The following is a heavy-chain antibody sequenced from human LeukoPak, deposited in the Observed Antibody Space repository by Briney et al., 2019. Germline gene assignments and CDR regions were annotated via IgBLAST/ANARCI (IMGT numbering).Heavy chain of an antibody. D-gene: IGHD3-22*01. V-gene: IGHV1-2*02. Sequence: ASVKVSYKPSGYTFIDHYLHWVRQAPGQGLESLGWIDPDTGDTNYPQKFQGRVTMTRDTSSSTAYMELNRLRSDDTAVYYCARAGHNSNSGGYDFWGLGTLVTVSS. J-gene: IGHJ4*02. CDR2: IDPDTGDT. CDR3: ARAGHNSNSGGYDF. CDR1: GYTFIDHY.